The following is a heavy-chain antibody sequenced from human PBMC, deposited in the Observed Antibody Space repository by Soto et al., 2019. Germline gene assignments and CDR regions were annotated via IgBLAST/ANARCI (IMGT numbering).Heavy chain of an antibody. CDR2: INPILSMS. Sequence: QVQLVQSGAEVKKPGSSVRVSCKASGDTFTFYSINWVRRAPGLGLEWMGRINPILSMSNYAQRFQGRVTMTAEKSTSTAYMELSSLRSEDTAMYYCASSYGSGYRAFDYWGQGALVTVSS. CDR3: ASSYGSGYRAFDY. D-gene: IGHD3-10*01. V-gene: IGHV1-69*02. J-gene: IGHJ4*02. CDR1: GDTFTFYS.